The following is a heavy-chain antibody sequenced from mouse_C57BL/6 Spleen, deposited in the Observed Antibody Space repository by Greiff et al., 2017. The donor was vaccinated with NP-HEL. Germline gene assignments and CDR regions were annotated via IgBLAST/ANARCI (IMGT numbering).Heavy chain of an antibody. Sequence: DVKLQESGPELVKPGASVKISCKASGYSFTGYYMNWVKQSPEKSLEWIGEINPSTGGTTYNQKFKAKATLTVDKSSSTAYMQLKSLTSEDSAVYYCARSSYYGSSYVGFAYWGQGTLVTVSA. CDR1: GYSFTGYY. CDR3: ARSSYYGSSYVGFAY. V-gene: IGHV1-42*01. CDR2: INPSTGGT. J-gene: IGHJ3*01. D-gene: IGHD1-1*01.